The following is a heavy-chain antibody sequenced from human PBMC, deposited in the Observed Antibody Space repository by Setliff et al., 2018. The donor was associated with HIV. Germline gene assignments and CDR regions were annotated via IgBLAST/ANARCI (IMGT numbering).Heavy chain of an antibody. J-gene: IGHJ4*02. D-gene: IGHD1-26*01. V-gene: IGHV4-59*11. Sequence: PSETLSLTCTVSGDSINTHYWSWIRQPPGKGLEWIGYVSHTGNTNSNPSLKSRVTISVDTSKDEFSLRLRSVTAADTAIYYCARSTVGVGATFPWGRGTLVTVSS. CDR3: ARSTVGVGATFP. CDR2: VSHTGNT. CDR1: GDSINTHY.